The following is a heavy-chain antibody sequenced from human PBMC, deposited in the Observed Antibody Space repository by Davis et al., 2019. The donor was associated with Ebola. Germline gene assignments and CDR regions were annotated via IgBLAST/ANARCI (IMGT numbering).Heavy chain of an antibody. CDR2: INPSGGST. J-gene: IGHJ4*02. Sequence: ASVKVSCKASGYTFTSYYMHWVRQAPGQGLEWMGIINPSGGSTNYAQKFQERVTITRDMSTSTAYMELSSLRSEDTAVYYCAAVPDAVAAPYWGQGTLVTVSS. V-gene: IGHV1-46*01. CDR1: GYTFTSYY. CDR3: AAVPDAVAAPY. D-gene: IGHD2-21*01.